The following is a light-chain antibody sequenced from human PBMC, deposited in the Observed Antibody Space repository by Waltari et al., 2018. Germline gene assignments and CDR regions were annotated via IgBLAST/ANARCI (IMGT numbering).Light chain of an antibody. CDR2: EAS. V-gene: IGKV1-9*01. CDR3: QQFHDYPWT. J-gene: IGKJ1*01. Sequence: IQLTQSPSSLSASVGVTLTITCRASQGVSTYLAWLQQKPGRAPKVLIFEASTLQSGVPSRFSGRGSGTDFTLTISSLQPEDFATYYCQQFHDYPWTFGQGTKVEIK. CDR1: QGVSTY.